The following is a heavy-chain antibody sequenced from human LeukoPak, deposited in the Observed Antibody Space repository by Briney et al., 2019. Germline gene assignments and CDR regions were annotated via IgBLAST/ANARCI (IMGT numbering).Heavy chain of an antibody. Sequence: GGSLRLSCAASGFTFSNAWMSWGRQAPGKGLEWVGRIKSKTDGGTTDYAAPVKGRFTISRDDSKNTLYLQMNSLKTEDTAVYYCTPDVHNSYGYDPSDYWGQGTLVTVSS. CDR3: TPDVHNSYGYDPSDY. V-gene: IGHV3-15*01. CDR1: GFTFSNAW. CDR2: IKSKTDGGTT. J-gene: IGHJ4*02. D-gene: IGHD5-18*01.